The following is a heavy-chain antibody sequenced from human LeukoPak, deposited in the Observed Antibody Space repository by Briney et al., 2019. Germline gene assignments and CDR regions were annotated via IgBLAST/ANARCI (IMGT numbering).Heavy chain of an antibody. CDR3: AKDMDPYGMDV. CDR1: GFTFVDYA. J-gene: IGHJ6*02. CDR2: ISWNSGSI. Sequence: QPGRSLRLSCAASGFTFVDYAMHWVRHAPGKGLEWVSGISWNSGSIGYADSVKGRFTISRDNAKNSLYLQMNSLRAEDTALYYCAKDMDPYGMDVWGQGTTVTVSS. D-gene: IGHD3/OR15-3a*01. V-gene: IGHV3-9*01.